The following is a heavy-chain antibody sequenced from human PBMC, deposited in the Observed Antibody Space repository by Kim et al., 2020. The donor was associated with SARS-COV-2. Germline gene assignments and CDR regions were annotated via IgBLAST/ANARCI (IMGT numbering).Heavy chain of an antibody. CDR3: ARGGGFRPYYYYYGMDV. Sequence: LKSRVTISVDTSKNQFSLKLSSVTAADTAVYYCARGGGFRPYYYYYGMDVWGQGTTVTVSS. J-gene: IGHJ6*02. D-gene: IGHD3-10*01. V-gene: IGHV4-34*01.